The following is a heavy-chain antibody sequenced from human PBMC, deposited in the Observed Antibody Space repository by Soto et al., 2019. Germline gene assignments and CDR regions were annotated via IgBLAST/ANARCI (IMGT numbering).Heavy chain of an antibody. CDR1: GYIFVNYG. CDR2: ISPYTGNT. Sequence: QVQLVQSGDEVKKPGASVKVSCKASGYIFVNYGIAWVRQAPGQGLEWMGWISPYTGNTHSASKVQGRLTMTTDTSTITAYMVLGSLTSDDTAVYYCVMVDNYVTPTPQDVWGQGTTVTVSS. J-gene: IGHJ6*02. CDR3: VMVDNYVTPTPQDV. V-gene: IGHV1-18*01. D-gene: IGHD3-16*01.